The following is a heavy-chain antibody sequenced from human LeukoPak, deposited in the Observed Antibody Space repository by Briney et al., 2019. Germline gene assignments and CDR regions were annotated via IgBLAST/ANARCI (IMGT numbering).Heavy chain of an antibody. J-gene: IGHJ5*02. Sequence: GESLKISCKGSGYSFTSYWIGWVRQMPGKGLEWRGIIYPGDSDTRYSPSFQAQVTISADKSISTAYLQWSSLKASDTAMYYCARQGGYGDYDPPGWFDPWGQGTLVTVSS. D-gene: IGHD4-17*01. CDR2: IYPGDSDT. V-gene: IGHV5-51*01. CDR1: GYSFTSYW. CDR3: ARQGGYGDYDPPGWFDP.